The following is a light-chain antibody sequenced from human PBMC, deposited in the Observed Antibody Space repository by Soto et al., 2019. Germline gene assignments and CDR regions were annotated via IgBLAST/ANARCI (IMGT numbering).Light chain of an antibody. CDR3: QDYNSYSEA. CDR1: QTISSW. CDR2: KAS. V-gene: IGKV1-5*03. Sequence: DIQRTPSPSTLSGSVGYRVTITCRASQTISSWLAWYQQKPGKAPKLLIYKASTLKSGVPSRFSGSGSGTEFTLTISSLQPDDFATYYCQDYNSYSEACGQGTKGAIK. J-gene: IGKJ1*01.